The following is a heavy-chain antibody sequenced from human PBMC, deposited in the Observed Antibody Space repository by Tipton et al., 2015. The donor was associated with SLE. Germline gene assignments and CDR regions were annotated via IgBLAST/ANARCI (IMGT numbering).Heavy chain of an antibody. V-gene: IGHV4-34*01. CDR1: GGSFSGYY. J-gene: IGHJ5*02. D-gene: IGHD3-10*01. CDR2: INHSGST. Sequence: TLSLTCAVYGGSFSGYYWSWIRQPPGKGLEWIGEINHSGSTNYNPSLKSRVTISVDTSKNQFSLKLSSVTAADTAVYYCARAAARGGGYNWFDPWGQGTLVTVSS. CDR3: ARAAARGGGYNWFDP.